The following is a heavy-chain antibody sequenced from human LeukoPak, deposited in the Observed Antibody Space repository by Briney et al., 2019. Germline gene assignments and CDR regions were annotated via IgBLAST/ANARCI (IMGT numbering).Heavy chain of an antibody. V-gene: IGHV3-30*04. J-gene: IGHJ4*02. CDR2: ISYDGSNK. CDR1: GFTFSSYA. Sequence: QTGGSLRLSCAASGFTFSSYAMHWVRQAPGKGLEWVAVISYDGSNKYYADSVKGRFTISRDNSKNTLYLQMNSLRAEDTALYYCAKDWGREFASGSSYLDDWGLGTPVTVSS. CDR3: AKDWGREFASGSSYLDD. D-gene: IGHD3-10*01.